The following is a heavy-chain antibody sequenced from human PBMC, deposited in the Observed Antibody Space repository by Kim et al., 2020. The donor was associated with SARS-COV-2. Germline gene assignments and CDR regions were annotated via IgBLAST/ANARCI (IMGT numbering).Heavy chain of an antibody. V-gene: IGHV3-9*01. CDR1: GFTFDDYA. CDR3: AKGTTVVISGYFDY. J-gene: IGHJ4*02. Sequence: GGSLRLSCAASGFTFDDYAMHWVRQAPGKGLEWVSGISWNSGSIGYADSVKGRFTISRDNAKNSLYLQMNSLRAEDTALYYCAKGTTVVISGYFDYWGQGTLVTVSS. D-gene: IGHD4-17*01. CDR2: ISWNSGSI.